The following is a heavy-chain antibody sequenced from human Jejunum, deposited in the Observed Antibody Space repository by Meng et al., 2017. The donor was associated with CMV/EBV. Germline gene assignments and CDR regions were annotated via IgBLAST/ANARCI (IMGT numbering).Heavy chain of an antibody. CDR3: ARAIDYGDPNWFDP. D-gene: IGHD4-17*01. V-gene: IGHV3-48*04. CDR2: ISLSNSTI. CDR1: GFSFSSYS. Sequence: SGFSFSSYSMNWVRQAPGKGLEWISYISLSNSTIYYADSVKGRFTISRDNAKNSLYLQMNSLRAEDTAVYYCARAIDYGDPNWFDPWGQGTLVTVSS. J-gene: IGHJ5*02.